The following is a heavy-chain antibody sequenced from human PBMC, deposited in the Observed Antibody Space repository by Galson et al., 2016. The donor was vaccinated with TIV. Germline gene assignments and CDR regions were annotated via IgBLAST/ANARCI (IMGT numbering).Heavy chain of an antibody. V-gene: IGHV1-69*13. CDR2: IIGIFATV. Sequence: SVKVSCKASGSTFSSYAVSWVRQAPGQGLEWMGGIIGIFATVTYAQKFQHRLSITADESTSTSYMELSSLTSEDTAVYYCTCHSGYHYVNEYFHHWGQGTLVTVSS. CDR3: TCHSGYHYVNEYFHH. D-gene: IGHD3-22*01. J-gene: IGHJ1*01. CDR1: GSTFSSYA.